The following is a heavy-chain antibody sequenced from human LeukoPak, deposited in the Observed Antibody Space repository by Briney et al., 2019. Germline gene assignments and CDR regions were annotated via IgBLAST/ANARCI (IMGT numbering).Heavy chain of an antibody. J-gene: IGHJ6*02. D-gene: IGHD6-6*01. V-gene: IGHV3-23*01. CDR3: AKGGVGQLVDPCYYYYSMDV. Sequence: GGSLRLSCAASGFTFSSYAMSWVRQAPGKGLEWVSAISVSGGSTYYADSVKGRFTISRDNSKNTLYLQVNSLRAEDTAVYYCAKGGVGQLVDPCYYYYSMDVWGQGTTLTVSS. CDR2: ISVSGGST. CDR1: GFTFSSYA.